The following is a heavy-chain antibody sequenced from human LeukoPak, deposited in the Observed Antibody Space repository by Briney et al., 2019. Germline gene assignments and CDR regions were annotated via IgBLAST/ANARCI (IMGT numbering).Heavy chain of an antibody. Sequence: PGGSLRLSCAASGFTFSSYAMSWVRQAPGKGLEWVSAISGSGGSTYYADSVKGRFTISRDNSKNTLYLQMNSLRAEDTAVYYCAKEGADGDYPLKWFDPWGQGTLVTVSS. D-gene: IGHD4-17*01. CDR1: GFTFSSYA. CDR2: ISGSGGST. J-gene: IGHJ5*02. CDR3: AKEGADGDYPLKWFDP. V-gene: IGHV3-23*01.